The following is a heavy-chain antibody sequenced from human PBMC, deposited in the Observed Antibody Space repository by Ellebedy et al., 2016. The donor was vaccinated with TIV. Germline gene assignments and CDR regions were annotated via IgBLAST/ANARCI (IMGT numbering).Heavy chain of an antibody. D-gene: IGHD2-15*01. V-gene: IGHV1-46*01. Sequence: ASVKVSCKASGYTFTNYYIHWVRQAPGQGLEWMGILYPNAGNTNYAQQFQGRVTVTRDTSTSTVYMELSSLRSDDTAVYYSARAVTTGGINVFDYWGQGTLVTVSS. CDR1: GYTFTNYY. CDR3: ARAVTTGGINVFDY. J-gene: IGHJ4*02. CDR2: LYPNAGNT.